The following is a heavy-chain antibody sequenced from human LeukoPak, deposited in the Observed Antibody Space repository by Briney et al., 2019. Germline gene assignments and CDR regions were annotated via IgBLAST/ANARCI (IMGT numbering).Heavy chain of an antibody. J-gene: IGHJ4*02. CDR3: AKNPKRGSYFFDY. D-gene: IGHD1-26*01. Sequence: GGSLRLSCAASRFTFSSYAMNWVRQAPGKGLEWVSAISGSGGVTYYADSVKGRFTISRDNSKNTLFLQLNSLRAEDTAVYYCAKNPKRGSYFFDYWGQGTLVTVSS. V-gene: IGHV3-23*01. CDR1: RFTFSSYA. CDR2: ISGSGGVT.